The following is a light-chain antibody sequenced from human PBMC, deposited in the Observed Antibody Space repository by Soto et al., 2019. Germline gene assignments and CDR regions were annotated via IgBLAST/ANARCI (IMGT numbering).Light chain of an antibody. CDR2: DAS. CDR1: QSINSH. J-gene: IGKJ4*01. CDR3: QQRSNWPLT. V-gene: IGKV3-11*01. Sequence: EIVLTQSPATLSLSPGERATLSCRASQSINSHFAWDQQKPGQAPRLLMSDASNRATDLPARFSASGSGTDCTLTISSREPEDFAVYYCQQRSNWPLTCGGGTKVEIK.